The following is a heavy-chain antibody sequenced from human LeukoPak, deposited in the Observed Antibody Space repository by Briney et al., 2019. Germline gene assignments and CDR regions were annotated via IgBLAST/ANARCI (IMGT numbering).Heavy chain of an antibody. J-gene: IGHJ5*02. V-gene: IGHV1-69*13. CDR3: ASSGRYCSGGSCPHHNWFDP. Sequence: SVKVSCKASGGTFSSYAISWVRQAPGQGLEWMGGIIPIFGTANYAQKFQGRVTITADESTSTAYMEPSSLRSEDTAVYYCASSGRYCSGGSCPHHNWFDPWGQGTLVTVSS. CDR1: GGTFSSYA. D-gene: IGHD2-15*01. CDR2: IIPIFGTA.